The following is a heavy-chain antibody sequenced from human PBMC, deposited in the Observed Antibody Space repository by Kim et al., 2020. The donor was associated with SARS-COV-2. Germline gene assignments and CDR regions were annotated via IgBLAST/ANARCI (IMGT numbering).Heavy chain of an antibody. V-gene: IGHV3-15*01. Sequence: GGSLRLSCAASGFTVSNAWMSWVRQAPGKGLEWVGRIKSETDGGTTDYAAPVKGRFSISRDDSKNTLYLQMNSLETEDTAVYYCKPRGVGITGTNTNNWFDPWGQGTLVTVSS. CDR2: IKSETDGGTT. J-gene: IGHJ5*02. D-gene: IGHD1-20*01. CDR3: KPRGVGITGTNTNNWFDP. CDR1: GFTVSNAW.